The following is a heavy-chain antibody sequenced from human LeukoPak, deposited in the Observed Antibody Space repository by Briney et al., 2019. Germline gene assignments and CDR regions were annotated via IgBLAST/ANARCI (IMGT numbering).Heavy chain of an antibody. Sequence: SVKVSCKASGGTFSCYAISWVRQAPGQGLEWMGRIIPIFGTANYAQKFQGRVTITTDESTSTAYMELSSLRSEDTAVYYCARGPPLRLGELSSWSQGTLVTVSS. CDR1: GGTFSCYA. D-gene: IGHD3-16*02. V-gene: IGHV1-69*05. CDR3: ARGPPLRLGELSS. J-gene: IGHJ5*02. CDR2: IIPIFGTA.